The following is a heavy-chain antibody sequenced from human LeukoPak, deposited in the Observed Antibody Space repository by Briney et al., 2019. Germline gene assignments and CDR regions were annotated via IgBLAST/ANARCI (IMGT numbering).Heavy chain of an antibody. Sequence: GGSLRLSCAASGFTFSTYSMNWVRKAPGKGLEWVSSISSSSSYIYYADSVKGRFTISRDNAKNSVYLQMNSLRAEDTAVYYCARDEAQQLVFLGEELFDYWGQGTLVTVSS. D-gene: IGHD6-13*01. CDR2: ISSSSSYI. CDR3: ARDEAQQLVFLGEELFDY. J-gene: IGHJ4*02. V-gene: IGHV3-21*01. CDR1: GFTFSTYS.